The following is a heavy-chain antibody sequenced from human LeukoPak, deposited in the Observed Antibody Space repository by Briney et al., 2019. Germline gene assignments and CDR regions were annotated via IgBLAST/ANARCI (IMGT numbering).Heavy chain of an antibody. D-gene: IGHD3-9*01. J-gene: IGHJ6*03. CDR3: AKDSSSDWLLDGAYYMDV. V-gene: IGHV3-66*01. CDR1: EFSVGSNY. Sequence: GGSLRLSCAASEFSVGSNYMTWVRQAPGKGLEWVSLIYSGGSTYYADSVKGRFTISRDNSKNTLYLQMNSLRAEDTAVYFCAKDSSSDWLLDGAYYMDVWGKGTTVTVSS. CDR2: IYSGGST.